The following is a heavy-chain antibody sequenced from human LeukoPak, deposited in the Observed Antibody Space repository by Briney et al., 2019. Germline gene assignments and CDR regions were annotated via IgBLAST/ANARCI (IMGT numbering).Heavy chain of an antibody. CDR1: GFSFSTYG. Sequence: GGSLRLSCAAYGFSFSTYGLHWVRQAPGKGLESVAVIWYDGSHQYYADSVKGRFTISRDMSNNTLYLQMNNLRVDDTALYYCARDLGLRYGSGTYRFDPWGQGTQVIVSS. D-gene: IGHD3-10*01. CDR3: ARDLGLRYGSGTYRFDP. V-gene: IGHV3-33*08. CDR2: IWYDGSHQ. J-gene: IGHJ5*02.